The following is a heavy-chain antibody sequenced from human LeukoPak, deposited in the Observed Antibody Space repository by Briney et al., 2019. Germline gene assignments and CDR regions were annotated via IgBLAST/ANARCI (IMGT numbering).Heavy chain of an antibody. D-gene: IGHD5-18*01. CDR1: GFTVSSNY. CDR3: ARVRTAMEIGAY. J-gene: IGHJ4*02. V-gene: IGHV3-53*05. CDR2: IYSSGNT. Sequence: GGSLRLSCAASGFTVSSNYMSWVRQAPGKGLEWVSVIYSSGNTYYADSVKGRFTVSRDNSKNSLYLQMNSLRADDTALYYCARVRTAMEIGAYWGQGTLVTVSS.